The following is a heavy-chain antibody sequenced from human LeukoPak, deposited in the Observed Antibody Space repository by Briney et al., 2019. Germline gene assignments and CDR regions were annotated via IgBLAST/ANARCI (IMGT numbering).Heavy chain of an antibody. Sequence: GGSLRLSCAASGFTFSLYWMSWVRQAPGKGLEWVANIRQDGNEIYYVDSVKGRFTISRDNAKNSLYLQMNSLRVEDTAVYYCAGDPDTTMGNPGFDPWGQGTLVTVSS. V-gene: IGHV3-7*01. J-gene: IGHJ5*02. D-gene: IGHD5-18*01. CDR1: GFTFSLYW. CDR2: IRQDGNEI. CDR3: AGDPDTTMGNPGFDP.